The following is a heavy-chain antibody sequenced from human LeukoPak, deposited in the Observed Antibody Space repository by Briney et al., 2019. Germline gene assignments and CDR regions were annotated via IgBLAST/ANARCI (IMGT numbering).Heavy chain of an antibody. Sequence: PSETLSLTCTVSGGSISTYYWSWIRQPPGKGLEWIGTIYYSGTTYYNPSLKSRVTISVDTSKNQFSLRLSSVTAADTAVYYCAREVDAAAAYNWFDPWGQGTLVTVSS. V-gene: IGHV4-39*07. D-gene: IGHD2-2*01. J-gene: IGHJ5*02. CDR1: GGSISTYY. CDR3: AREVDAAAAYNWFDP. CDR2: IYYSGTT.